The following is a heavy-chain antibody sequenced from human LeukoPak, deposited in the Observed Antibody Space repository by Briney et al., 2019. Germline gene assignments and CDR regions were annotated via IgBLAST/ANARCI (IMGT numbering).Heavy chain of an antibody. D-gene: IGHD4-23*01. J-gene: IGHJ4*02. CDR3: ARGRPHGNDY. CDR1: GFTFSNAW. Sequence: GGSLRLSCAASGFTFSNAWMSWVRQAPGKGLEWVGRIKSKTDGGTTDYADPVKGRFSISRDNAKNTLYLQMNSLRVEDTAVYYCARGRPHGNDYWGQGTLVTVSS. CDR2: IKSKTDGGTT. V-gene: IGHV3-15*05.